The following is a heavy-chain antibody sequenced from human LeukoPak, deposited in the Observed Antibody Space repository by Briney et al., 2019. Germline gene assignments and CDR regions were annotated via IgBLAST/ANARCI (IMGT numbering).Heavy chain of an antibody. D-gene: IGHD4-17*01. J-gene: IGHJ4*02. CDR3: AKGTTVTTGGIFDY. CDR2: ISWDGGST. V-gene: IGHV3-43*01. Sequence: GGSLRPSCAASGFTFDDYTMHWVRQAPGKGLEWVSLISWDGGSTYYADSVKGRFTISRDNSKNSLYLQMNSLRTEDTALYYCAKGTTVTTGGIFDYWGQGTLVTVSS. CDR1: GFTFDDYT.